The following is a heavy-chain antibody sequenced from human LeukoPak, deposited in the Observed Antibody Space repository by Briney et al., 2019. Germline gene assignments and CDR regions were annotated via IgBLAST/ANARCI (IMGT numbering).Heavy chain of an antibody. V-gene: IGHV1-18*01. CDR2: ISLYDVNT. D-gene: IGHD5-24*01. J-gene: IGHJ4*02. CDR3: AGDVEKSTGGLYH. CDR1: GYTFSSDG. Sequence: AASVKVSCTAPGYTFSSDGITWVRQAPGQGLEWMGWISLYDVNTNYAQKFQGRVTMTTDSSTNTAYMELRSLRSDDTAIYYCAGDVEKSTGGLYHWGQGTLVTVSS.